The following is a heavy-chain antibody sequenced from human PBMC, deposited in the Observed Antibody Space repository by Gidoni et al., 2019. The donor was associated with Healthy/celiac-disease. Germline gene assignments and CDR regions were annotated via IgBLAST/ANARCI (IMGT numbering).Heavy chain of an antibody. D-gene: IGHD3-10*01. V-gene: IGHV4-39*01. J-gene: IGHJ3*02. CDR2: IYYSGST. CDR1: GGSISSSSYY. CDR3: ASFSSSGSYYLDDAFDI. Sequence: LQLQESGPGLVKPSETLSLTCTVSGGSISSSSYYWGWIRQPPGKGLEWIGSIYYSGSTYYNPSLKSRVTISVDTSKNQFSLRLSSVTAADTAVYYCASFSSSGSYYLDDAFDIWGQGTMVTVSS.